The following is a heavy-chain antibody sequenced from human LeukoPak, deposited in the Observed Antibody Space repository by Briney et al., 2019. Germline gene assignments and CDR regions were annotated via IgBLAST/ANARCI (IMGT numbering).Heavy chain of an antibody. CDR3: AKGKRHLFSSSGFDY. D-gene: IGHD6-6*01. J-gene: IGHJ4*02. CDR1: GFTFDDFV. Sequence: GGSLRLSCAASGFTFDDFVMHWVRQAPGKGLEWVSGISWNSGSRGYADSVKGRFTISRDNAKNSLYLQMNSLRAEDTALYYCAKGKRHLFSSSGFDYWGQGTLVTVSS. CDR2: ISWNSGSR. V-gene: IGHV3-9*01.